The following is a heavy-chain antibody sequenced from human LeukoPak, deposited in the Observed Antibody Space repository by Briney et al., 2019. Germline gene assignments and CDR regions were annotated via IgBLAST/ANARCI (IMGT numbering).Heavy chain of an antibody. CDR1: GYTFTAYY. V-gene: IGHV1-2*02. CDR2: INPSSGVT. Sequence: ASVKVSYQASGYTFTAYYIHWVRQAPGQGLEWMGWINPSSGVTKLAQRFQGRVTMTRDTSISTAYMDLSRLRSDDTAVYYCAKDLPRRYDYWSAYYTGDDDHYYMDVWGEGTTVIVS. CDR3: AKDLPRRYDYWSAYYTGDDDHYYMDV. D-gene: IGHD3-3*01. J-gene: IGHJ6*03.